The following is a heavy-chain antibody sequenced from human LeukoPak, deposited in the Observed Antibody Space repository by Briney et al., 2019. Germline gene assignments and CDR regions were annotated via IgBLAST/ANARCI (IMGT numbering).Heavy chain of an antibody. CDR2: ISSNGGST. CDR1: GFTFSSYV. V-gene: IGHV3-64D*09. CDR3: VKSVKEVTLFDY. J-gene: IGHJ4*02. D-gene: IGHD4-11*01. Sequence: GGSLRLSCSASGFTFSSYVMHWVRQAPGKGLEYVSAISSNGGSTYYADSVKGRFTISRDSSKNTLYLQMSSLRAEDTAVYYCVKSVKEVTLFDYWGREPWSPSPQ.